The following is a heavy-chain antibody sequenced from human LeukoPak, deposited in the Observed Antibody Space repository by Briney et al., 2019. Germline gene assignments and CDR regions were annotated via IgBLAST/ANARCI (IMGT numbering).Heavy chain of an antibody. CDR1: GYSFTSYW. CDR3: ARLLGSGPYYYYGMDV. Sequence: GESLKISCQGSGYSFTSYWIAWVRPMPGKGLEWMGIIYPGDSDTRYSPSFQGQVTISADKSISTAYLQWSSLKASDTAMYYCARLLGSGPYYYYGMDVWGQGTTVTVSS. V-gene: IGHV5-51*01. CDR2: IYPGDSDT. J-gene: IGHJ6*02. D-gene: IGHD7-27*01.